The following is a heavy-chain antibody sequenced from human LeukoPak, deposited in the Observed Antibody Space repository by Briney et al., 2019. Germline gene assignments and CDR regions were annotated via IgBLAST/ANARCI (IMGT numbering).Heavy chain of an antibody. J-gene: IGHJ3*02. Sequence: SETLSLTCTVSGGSFRSYHWRWLRQSPGEGVEWIAYIHKSGGNSDNPSLQRRVTISVDTSQNQFSLKLRSVTAADTAVYYCVRDWEGFNFDIWGQGTMVTVSS. D-gene: IGHD1-26*01. CDR1: GGSFRSYH. V-gene: IGHV4-59*01. CDR3: VRDWEGFNFDI. CDR2: IHKSGGN.